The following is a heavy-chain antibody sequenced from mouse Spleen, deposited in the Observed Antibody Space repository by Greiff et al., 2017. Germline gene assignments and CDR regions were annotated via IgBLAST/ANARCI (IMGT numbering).Heavy chain of an antibody. J-gene: IGHJ2*01. CDR2: INPSSGYT. CDR3: ARSPLGLRGFDY. D-gene: IGHD3-1*01. V-gene: IGHV1-4*01. Sequence: VQLQQSGAELARPGASVKMSCKASGYTFTSYTMHWVKQRPGQGLEWIGYINPSSGYTKYNQKFKDKATLTADKSSSTAYMQLSSLTSEDSAVYYCARSPLGLRGFDYWGQGTTLTVSS. CDR1: GYTFTSYT.